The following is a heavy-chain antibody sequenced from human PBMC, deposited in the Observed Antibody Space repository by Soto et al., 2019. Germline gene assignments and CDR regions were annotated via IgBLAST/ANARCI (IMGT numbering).Heavy chain of an antibody. D-gene: IGHD6-13*01. CDR3: AKDRVGIRIAAAGPNWFDP. Sequence: EVQLLESGGGLVQPGGSLRLSCAASGFTFSSYAMSWVRQAPGKGLEWVSAISGSGGSTYYADSVKGRFTISRDNSKNPLYLQMNSLRAEDTAVYYCAKDRVGIRIAAAGPNWFDPWGQGTLVTVSS. CDR1: GFTFSSYA. V-gene: IGHV3-23*01. J-gene: IGHJ5*02. CDR2: ISGSGGST.